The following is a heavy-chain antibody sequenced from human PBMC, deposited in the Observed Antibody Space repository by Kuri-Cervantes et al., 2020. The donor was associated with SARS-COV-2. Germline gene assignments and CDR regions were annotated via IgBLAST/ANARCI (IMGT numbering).Heavy chain of an antibody. CDR3: AKVPGDGYNWNYSPLFDY. CDR1: GYTFTSYY. CDR2: INPSGGST. J-gene: IGHJ4*02. Sequence: ASVKVSCKASGYTFTSYYMHWVRQAPGQGLEWMGIINPSGGSTSYAQKFQGRVTMTRDTSTSTVYMELSSLRSEDTAVYYCAKVPGDGYNWNYSPLFDYWGQGTLVTVSS. D-gene: IGHD1-7*01. V-gene: IGHV1-46*01.